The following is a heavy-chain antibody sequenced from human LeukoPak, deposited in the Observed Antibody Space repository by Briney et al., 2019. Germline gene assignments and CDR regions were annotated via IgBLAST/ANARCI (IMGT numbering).Heavy chain of an antibody. D-gene: IGHD3-9*01. V-gene: IGHV1-8*02. CDR1: GYTFTGYY. Sequence: GASVKVSCEASGYTFTGYYMHWVRQAPGQGLEWMGWMNPNSGNTGYAQKFQGRVTMTRNTSISTAYMELSSLRSEDTAVYYCARGVWGDYDILTGPRRDYWGQGTLVTVSS. CDR2: MNPNSGNT. J-gene: IGHJ4*02. CDR3: ARGVWGDYDILTGPRRDY.